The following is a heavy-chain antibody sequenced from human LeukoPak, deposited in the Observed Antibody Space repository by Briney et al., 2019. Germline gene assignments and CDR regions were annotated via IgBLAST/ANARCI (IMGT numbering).Heavy chain of an antibody. J-gene: IGHJ4*02. D-gene: IGHD1-26*01. CDR3: ATELTPAPVDY. CDR2: ISSSSSYI. V-gene: IGHV3-21*01. CDR1: GFTFSSYS. Sequence: PGGSLRLSCAASGFTFSSYSVNWVRQAPGKGLEWVSSISSSSSYIYYADSVKGRFTISRDNAKNSLYLQMNSLRAEETAVYYCATELTPAPVDYWGQGTLVTVSS.